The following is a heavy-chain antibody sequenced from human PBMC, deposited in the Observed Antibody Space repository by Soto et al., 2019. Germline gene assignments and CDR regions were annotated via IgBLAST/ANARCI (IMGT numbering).Heavy chain of an antibody. CDR3: ARGRPIAVAGDWYFDL. D-gene: IGHD6-19*01. V-gene: IGHV1-18*01. Sequence: QVQLVQSGAEVKKPGASVKVSCKASGYTFTSYGISWVRQAPGQGLEWMGWISAYNGNTNYAQKLQGRVTMTTDTPTSTGYMERRSVRSDDTAVYYCARGRPIAVAGDWYFDLWGRGTLVTVSS. J-gene: IGHJ2*01. CDR2: ISAYNGNT. CDR1: GYTFTSYG.